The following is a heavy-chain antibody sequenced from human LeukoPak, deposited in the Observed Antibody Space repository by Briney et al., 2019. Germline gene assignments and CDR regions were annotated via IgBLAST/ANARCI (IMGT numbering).Heavy chain of an antibody. V-gene: IGHV4-30-2*01. CDR2: IYHSGST. D-gene: IGHD6-19*01. J-gene: IGHJ3*02. CDR1: GGSISSGGYY. Sequence: SETLSLTCTVSGGSISSGGYYWSWIRQPPGKGLEWIGYIYHSGSTYYNPSLKSRVTISVDRSKNQFSLKLSSVTAADTAVYYCARRRSVAGTKYAFDIWGQGTMVTVSS. CDR3: ARRRSVAGTKYAFDI.